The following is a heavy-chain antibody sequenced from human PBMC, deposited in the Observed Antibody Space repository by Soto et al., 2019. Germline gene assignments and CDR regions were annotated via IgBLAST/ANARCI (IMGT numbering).Heavy chain of an antibody. J-gene: IGHJ4*02. CDR3: ATYYFWSGSYYRFDN. CDR1: GYAFSFG. CDR2: ISASDGST. V-gene: IGHV1-18*01. D-gene: IGHD3-10*01. Sequence: PSVKVSCKASGYAFSFGFSWVRQAPGQGLEWMGWISASDGSTNSAQKFRGRISLTTDTSTNTAYLDLLSLTSDDTAVYFCATYYFWSGSYYRFDNWGQGTLATVSS.